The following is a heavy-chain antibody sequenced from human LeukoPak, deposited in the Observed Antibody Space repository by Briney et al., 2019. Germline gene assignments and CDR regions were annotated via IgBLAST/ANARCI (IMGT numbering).Heavy chain of an antibody. V-gene: IGHV3-21*01. J-gene: IGHJ4*02. CDR2: ITSSSSYV. Sequence: PGGSLRLSCEASGFTFSTYNMNWVRQAPGKRLEWVSSITSSSSYVFYADSVKGRFTISRDNAKNSLYLQMNSLRAEDTAVYYCARDWEEYYDSSGSPFSFDYWGQGTLVTVSS. CDR1: GFTFSTYN. CDR3: ARDWEEYYDSSGSPFSFDY. D-gene: IGHD3-22*01.